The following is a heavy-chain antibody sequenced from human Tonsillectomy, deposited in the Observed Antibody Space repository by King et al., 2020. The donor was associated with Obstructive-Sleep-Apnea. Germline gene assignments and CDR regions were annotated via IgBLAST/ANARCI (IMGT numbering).Heavy chain of an antibody. Sequence: QLVQSGTEVKKPGSSVKVSCKASGDTFSSYAISWVRQAPGQGLEWMGGIVPPLALSNYAQKFQGRATITADKSTSTAYMELSGLRSEGTAMYYCARDRYDYYGSTGTFFDFWGQGTLVTVSS. CDR2: IVPPLALS. V-gene: IGHV1-69*04. J-gene: IGHJ4*02. CDR1: GDTFSSYA. D-gene: IGHD3-22*01. CDR3: ARDRYDYYGSTGTFFDF.